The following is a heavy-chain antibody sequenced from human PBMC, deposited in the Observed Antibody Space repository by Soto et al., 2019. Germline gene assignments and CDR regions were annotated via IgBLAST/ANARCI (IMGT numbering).Heavy chain of an antibody. CDR2: INHSGST. CDR3: ARSRSYGDLDY. V-gene: IGHV4-34*01. CDR1: GGSFSGYC. Sequence: SETLSLTCAVYGGSFSGYCWSWIRQPPGKGLEWIGEINHSGSTNYNPSLKSRVTISVDTSKNQFSLKLSSVTAADTAVYYCARSRSYGDLDYWGQGTLVTVSS. J-gene: IGHJ4*02. D-gene: IGHD4-17*01.